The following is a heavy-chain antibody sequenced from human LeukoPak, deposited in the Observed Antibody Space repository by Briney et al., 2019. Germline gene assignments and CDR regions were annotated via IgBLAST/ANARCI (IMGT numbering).Heavy chain of an antibody. CDR3: ARLDEGFYYDGYGYNF. V-gene: IGHV5-51*01. Sequence: GESLKISCQGSGSRFSNYRLAWVRQLPGKGLEWMGIIYPGDSETTYSPSFQGHVTISADKSVTTAYLQWSSLKPSDTAIYYCARLDEGFYYDGYGYNFWGRGTLVTVSS. D-gene: IGHD3-22*01. CDR2: IYPGDSET. J-gene: IGHJ4*02. CDR1: GSRFSNYR.